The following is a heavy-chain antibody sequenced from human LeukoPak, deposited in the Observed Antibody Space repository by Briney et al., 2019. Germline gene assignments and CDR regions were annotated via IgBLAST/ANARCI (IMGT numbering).Heavy chain of an antibody. Sequence: GASVKVSCKASGYTFTSYYMHWVRQAPGQGLEWMGIINPSGGSTSYAQKFQGRVTMTRDTSTSTVYMELSSLRSEDTAVYYCVRDPVSFTTGNWFDPWGQGTLVTVSS. CDR1: GYTFTSYY. D-gene: IGHD3-22*01. CDR3: VRDPVSFTTGNWFDP. CDR2: INPSGGST. J-gene: IGHJ5*02. V-gene: IGHV1-46*01.